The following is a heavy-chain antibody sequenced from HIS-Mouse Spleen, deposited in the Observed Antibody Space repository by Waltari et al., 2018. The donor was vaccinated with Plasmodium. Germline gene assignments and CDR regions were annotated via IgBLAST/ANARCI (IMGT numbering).Heavy chain of an antibody. CDR1: GFTVSSNY. J-gene: IGHJ3*02. Sequence: EVQLVESGGGLVEPGGSLRLPCAASGFTVSSNYMSWVRRAPGKGREWVEGIDRVGNTNHADSVKCRFTISRDNSKNTLYLAMNSLRAEDTAVYYCARGLAGDAFDICGQGTMVTVAS. CDR2: IDRVGNT. V-gene: IGHV3-66*01. D-gene: IGHD3-10*01. CDR3: ARGLAGDAFDI.